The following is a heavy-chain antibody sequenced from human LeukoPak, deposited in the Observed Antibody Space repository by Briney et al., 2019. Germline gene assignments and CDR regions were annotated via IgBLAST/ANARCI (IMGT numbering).Heavy chain of an antibody. CDR2: INHSGST. J-gene: IGHJ4*02. Sequence: PSETLSLTCAVYGGSFSGYYWSWIRRPPGKGLEWIGEINHSGSTNYNPSLKSRVTISVDTSKNQFSLKLSSVTAADTAVYYCARRPYDSSGYRRGGSDYWGQGTLVTVSS. D-gene: IGHD3-22*01. CDR1: GGSFSGYY. CDR3: ARRPYDSSGYRRGGSDY. V-gene: IGHV4-34*01.